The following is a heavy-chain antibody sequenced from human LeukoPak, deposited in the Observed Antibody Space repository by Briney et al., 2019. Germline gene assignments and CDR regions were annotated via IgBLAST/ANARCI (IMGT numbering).Heavy chain of an antibody. CDR3: AIIYGDDGFDY. D-gene: IGHD4-17*01. J-gene: IGHJ4*02. Sequence: PGGSLRLSCAASEFTFSSYWMHRVRQAPGKGLVWVSRINSDGSSTSYADSVKGRFTISRDNAKNTLYLQTNSLRAEDTTVYYCAIIYGDDGFDYWGQRTLVTVSS. CDR2: INSDGSST. V-gene: IGHV3-74*01. CDR1: EFTFSSYW.